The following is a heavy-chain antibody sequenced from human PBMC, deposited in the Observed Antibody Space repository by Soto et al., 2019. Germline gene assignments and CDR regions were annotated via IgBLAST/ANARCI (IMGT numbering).Heavy chain of an antibody. CDR3: ARGLRNPTAAGNWFDP. Sequence: ASVKVSCKASGYTFTGYDINWVRQAPGQGLEWMGWMNPNSGNTGYAQKFQGRVTVTRNTSISTTYMDLSSLTSEDTAVYYCARGLRNPTAAGNWFDPWGQGTLVTVSS. CDR1: GYTFTGYD. J-gene: IGHJ5*02. CDR2: MNPNSGNT. D-gene: IGHD6-13*01. V-gene: IGHV1-8*01.